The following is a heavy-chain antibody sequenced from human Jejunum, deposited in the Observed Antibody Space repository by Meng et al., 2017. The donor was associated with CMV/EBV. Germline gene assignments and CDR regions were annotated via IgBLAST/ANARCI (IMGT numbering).Heavy chain of an antibody. CDR3: ARGGTSGFDY. CDR2: INTNTGNP. Sequence: NVSCKASGYSFTTYAINWVRQAPGQGLEWMGWINTNTGNPTYAQGFTGRFVFSLDTSVNTAYLQISSLKAEDTAVYYCARGGTSGFDYWGQGTLVTVSS. CDR1: GYSFTTYA. V-gene: IGHV7-4-1*02. J-gene: IGHJ4*02.